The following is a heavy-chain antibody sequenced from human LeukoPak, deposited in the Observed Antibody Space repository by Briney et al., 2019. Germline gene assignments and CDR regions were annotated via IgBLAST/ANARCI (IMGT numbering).Heavy chain of an antibody. J-gene: IGHJ4*02. Sequence: ASVKVSCKASGGTFSSYAISWVRQAPGQGLEWMGWIDTNTGNPTYAQGFVGRFVFSLDTSVTTAYLQISSLKAEDTAVYYCARGYDTTGYFSYWGQGTLVAVSS. CDR1: GGTFSSYA. CDR3: ARGYDTTGYFSY. D-gene: IGHD3-22*01. CDR2: IDTNTGNP. V-gene: IGHV7-4-1*02.